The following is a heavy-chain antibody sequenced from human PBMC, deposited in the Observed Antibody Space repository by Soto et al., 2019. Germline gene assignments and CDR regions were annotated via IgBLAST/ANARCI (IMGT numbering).Heavy chain of an antibody. CDR3: VRGNSGYYDSSGYYFNYYYYGMDV. D-gene: IGHD3-22*01. Sequence: ASVKVSCKASGYTFTSYGISWVRQAPGQGLEWMGWISAYNGNTNYAQKLQGRVTMTTDTSTSTAYMELRSLRSDDTAVYYCVRGNSGYYDSSGYYFNYYYYGMDVWGQGTTVTVSS. CDR2: ISAYNGNT. V-gene: IGHV1-18*01. CDR1: GYTFTSYG. J-gene: IGHJ6*02.